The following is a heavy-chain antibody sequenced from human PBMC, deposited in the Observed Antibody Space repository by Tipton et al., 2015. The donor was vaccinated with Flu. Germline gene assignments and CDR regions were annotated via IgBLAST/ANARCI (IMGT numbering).Heavy chain of an antibody. Sequence: SLRLSCAASGFTFSSYGMHWVRQAPGKGLEWVAVIWYDGSNKYYADSVKGRFTISRDNSKNTLYLQMNSLRAEDTAVYYCARAMELRAKMFYFDYWGQGTLLTVSS. CDR3: ARAMELRAKMFYFDY. CDR1: GFTFSSYG. CDR2: IWYDGSNK. J-gene: IGHJ4*02. V-gene: IGHV3-33*01. D-gene: IGHD4/OR15-4a*01.